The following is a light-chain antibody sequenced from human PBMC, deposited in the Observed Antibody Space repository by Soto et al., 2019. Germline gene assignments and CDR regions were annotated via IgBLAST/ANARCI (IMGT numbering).Light chain of an antibody. V-gene: IGKV3-15*01. J-gene: IGKJ2*01. CDR1: QSISAS. Sequence: EVVMTQSPATLSVSPGERATLSCRASQSISASLAWYQQKPGQAPRLIIYGASTRAIGIPARFSGSGSGTEFTLTISSLQSEDFAVYYCQQYNNWPRTFGQGTKLEIK. CDR3: QQYNNWPRT. CDR2: GAS.